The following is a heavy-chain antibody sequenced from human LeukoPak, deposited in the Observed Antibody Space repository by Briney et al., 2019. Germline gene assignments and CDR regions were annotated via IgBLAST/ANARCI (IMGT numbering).Heavy chain of an antibody. D-gene: IGHD1-26*01. J-gene: IGHJ4*02. CDR2: IWYDGSNK. V-gene: IGHV3-33*01. CDR3: ARESSGGSYYTGPDY. CDR1: GFTFSSYG. Sequence: PGRSLRLSCAASGFTFSSYGMHWVRQAPGKGLEWVAVIWYDGSNKYYADSVKGRFTISRDNSKNTLYLQMNSLRAEDTAVYYCARESSGGSYYTGPDYWGQGTLVTVSS.